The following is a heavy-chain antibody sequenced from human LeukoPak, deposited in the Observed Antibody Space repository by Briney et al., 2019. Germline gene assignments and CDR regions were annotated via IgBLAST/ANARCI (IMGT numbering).Heavy chain of an antibody. Sequence: PSETLSLTCTVSGGSIISYYWTWIRQPPGKGLEWMEHIYRGSTNYNPSLKSRVTISADTSKNQFSLRLSSVTAADTAMYFCARAPPDNPFDIWGQGTMVTVSS. V-gene: IGHV4-59*01. J-gene: IGHJ3*02. CDR3: ARAPPDNPFDI. CDR2: IYRGST. CDR1: GGSIISYY. D-gene: IGHD1-14*01.